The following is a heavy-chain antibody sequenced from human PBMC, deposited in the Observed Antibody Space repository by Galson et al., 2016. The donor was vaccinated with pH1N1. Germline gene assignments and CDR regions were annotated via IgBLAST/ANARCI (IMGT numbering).Heavy chain of an antibody. V-gene: IGHV3-23*01. D-gene: IGHD3-3*01. CDR1: GFTFSRYA. J-gene: IGHJ4*02. CDR3: AKLDYDFWSGYYRHFDY. CDR2: IRGSGDDT. Sequence: SLRLSCAASGFTFSRYAMSWVRQAPGKGLEWVSAIRGSGDDTYYATSVKGRFTISRDNSKNTLYLQMNSLRGDSTAVYYCAKLDYDFWSGYYRHFDYWGQGTLVTVSS.